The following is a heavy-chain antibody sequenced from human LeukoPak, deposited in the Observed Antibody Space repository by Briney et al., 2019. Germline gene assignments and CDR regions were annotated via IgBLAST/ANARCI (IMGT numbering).Heavy chain of an antibody. V-gene: IGHV1-69*06. CDR2: IIPIFGTA. J-gene: IGHJ4*02. D-gene: IGHD3-10*01. Sequence: GASVKVSFKASGGTFTSYAISWVRQAPGQGLEWMGGIIPIFGTANYAQKFQGRVTITADKSTSTAYMELSSLRSEDTAVYYCARFPMVRGVIASYYFDYWGQGTLVTVSS. CDR3: ARFPMVRGVIASYYFDY. CDR1: GGTFTSYA.